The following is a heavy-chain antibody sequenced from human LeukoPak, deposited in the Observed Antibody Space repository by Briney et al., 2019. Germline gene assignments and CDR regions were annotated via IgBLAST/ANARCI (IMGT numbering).Heavy chain of an antibody. CDR3: ARAADDAFDI. Sequence: ASVKVSFKASGSAFTIYGFSWGWLPHGQGLDWVWWISVYNGNTNYAQKLQGRATMTTDTSTSTAYMELRSLRSDDTAVYYCARAADDAFDIWGQGTMVTVSS. D-gene: IGHD2-15*01. CDR2: ISVYNGNT. CDR1: GSAFTIYG. J-gene: IGHJ3*02. V-gene: IGHV1-18*01.